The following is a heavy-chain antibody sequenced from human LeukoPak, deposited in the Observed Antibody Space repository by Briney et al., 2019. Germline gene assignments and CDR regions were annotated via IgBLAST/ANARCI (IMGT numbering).Heavy chain of an antibody. CDR1: GGSISSYY. CDR2: IYTSGST. D-gene: IGHD3-10*01. CDR3: ARDQDYYGSGSYSNWFDP. V-gene: IGHV4-4*07. Sequence: MASEPLSLTCTVSGGSISSYYWSWIQQPAGKGLEWIGRIYTSGSTNYNPSLKSRVTMSVDTSKNQFSLKLSSVTAADTAVYYCARDQDYYGSGSYSNWFDPWGQGTLVTVSS. J-gene: IGHJ5*02.